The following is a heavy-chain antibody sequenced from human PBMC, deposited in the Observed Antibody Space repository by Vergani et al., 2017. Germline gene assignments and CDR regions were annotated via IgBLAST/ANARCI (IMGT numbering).Heavy chain of an antibody. Sequence: EVQLVQSGAEVKKPGESLKISCKGFGYVFSRYCIAWVRQIPGKGLEWMGIIYPGDSDTRYSPPLQGQVTISTDKSFSTAYLQWSSLKASNTAMYYCAGRLTGYYRNFDYWGQGTLVTVSS. D-gene: IGHD3-9*01. CDR2: IYPGDSDT. J-gene: IGHJ4*02. CDR3: AGRLTGYYRNFDY. CDR1: GYVFSRYC. V-gene: IGHV5-51*01.